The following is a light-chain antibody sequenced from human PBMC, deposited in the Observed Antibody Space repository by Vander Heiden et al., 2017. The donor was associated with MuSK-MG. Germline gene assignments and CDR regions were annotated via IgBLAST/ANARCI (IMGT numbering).Light chain of an antibody. CDR1: QDIKNS. CDR2: DAS. V-gene: IGKV1-33*01. J-gene: IGKJ2*01. CDR3: RQDAGLSYT. Sequence: DIHVIQLTSSLTASPVARVTITSQASQDIKNSLNWHQQTPGDAPKLLKYDASILESRLPSRFSGGSSTTAITFTISRLPAEDVATYYCRQDAGLSYTFGQGT.